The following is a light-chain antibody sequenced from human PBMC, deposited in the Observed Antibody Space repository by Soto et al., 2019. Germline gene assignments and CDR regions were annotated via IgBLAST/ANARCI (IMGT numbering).Light chain of an antibody. V-gene: IGKV3D-15*01. Sequence: EIVMTQCPATLSVSAGERATLSWGAGESVRSKLAWYHQKPGQAPRLLIYDASTRATGIPASFSGSRSGTEFILPISSLKSADFGVYYCQQYNNWHTITFGHGTRLEIK. J-gene: IGKJ5*01. CDR3: QQYNNWHTIT. CDR2: DAS. CDR1: ESVRSK.